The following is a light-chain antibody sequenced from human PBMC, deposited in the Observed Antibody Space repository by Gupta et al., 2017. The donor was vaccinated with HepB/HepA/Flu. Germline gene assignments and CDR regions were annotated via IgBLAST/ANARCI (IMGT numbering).Light chain of an antibody. J-gene: IGLJ3*02. CDR3: QTWGTGIRV. CDR2: VNSDGSR. Sequence: QLVLTHSPSASASLGASVKVTCTLSSGHSSYAIEWHQQQPEKGPRYLMKVNSDGSRSTGDVTPDRFSCSSSAADRYLTIASLQAEDEDDYYCQTWGTGIRVFGGGTKLTVL. V-gene: IGLV4-69*01. CDR1: SGHSSYA.